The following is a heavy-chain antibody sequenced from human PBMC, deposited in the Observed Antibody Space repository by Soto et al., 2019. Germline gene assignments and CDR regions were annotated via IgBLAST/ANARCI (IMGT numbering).Heavy chain of an antibody. Sequence: SETLSLTCTVSGDSISDYYWSWIRQPPEKGLEWIGYVSYSGGTNYNPSLKSRVTISVDTSKNQFSLKLNSVTAADTAVYYCAKNRRATWFDPWGQGFLVTAPQ. CDR3: AKNRRATWFDP. V-gene: IGHV4-59*13. J-gene: IGHJ5*02. CDR2: VSYSGGT. CDR1: GDSISDYY.